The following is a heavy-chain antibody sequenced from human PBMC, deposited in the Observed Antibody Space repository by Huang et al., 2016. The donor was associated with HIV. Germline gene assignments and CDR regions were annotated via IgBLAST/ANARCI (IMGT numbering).Heavy chain of an antibody. V-gene: IGHV3-30*02. D-gene: IGHD2-21*02. CDR1: GFSFCHSG. CDR2: IRFDGGNK. J-gene: IGHJ4*02. Sequence: QEQLVASGGVVVQPGGSLRLSCATSGFSFCHSGMHWVRQAPGKGREWVAFIRFDGGNKHYADAAKGRFTISRDNSKKMLVLEMNSLRGDDTAFYYCATDLGGYSFDYWGQGALVSVSS. CDR3: ATDLGGYSFDY.